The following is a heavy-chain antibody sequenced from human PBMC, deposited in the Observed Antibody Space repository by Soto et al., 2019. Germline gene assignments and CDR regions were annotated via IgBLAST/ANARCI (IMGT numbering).Heavy chain of an antibody. J-gene: IGHJ6*02. CDR3: ARSSGRLXFLEWLSNYYYYYGMDV. Sequence: GGSLRLSCAASGFTVSSNYMSWVRQAPGKGLERVSVIYSGGSTYYADSVKGRFTISRDNSKNTLYLQMNSLRAEDTAVYYCARSSGRLXFLEWLSNYYYYYGMDVWGPGTTVTVSS. V-gene: IGHV3-53*01. D-gene: IGHD3-3*01. CDR1: GFTVSSNY. CDR2: IYSGGST.